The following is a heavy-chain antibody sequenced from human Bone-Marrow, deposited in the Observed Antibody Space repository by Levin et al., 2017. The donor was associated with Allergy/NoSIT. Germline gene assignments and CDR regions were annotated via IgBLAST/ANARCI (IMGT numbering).Heavy chain of an antibody. CDR3: APRSILTRPGPFDN. D-gene: IGHD6-6*01. Sequence: SGPTLVKPTQTLTLTCSFSGFSLNTNGEGVAWIRQPPGKALEWLAVIYWDDDKRHTPSLKNRLTITKDTPKNQVGLRMANMDTVDTATYYCAPRSILTRPGPFDNWGQGTLVIVSS. V-gene: IGHV2-5*02. CDR2: IYWDDDK. J-gene: IGHJ4*02. CDR1: GFSLNTNGEG.